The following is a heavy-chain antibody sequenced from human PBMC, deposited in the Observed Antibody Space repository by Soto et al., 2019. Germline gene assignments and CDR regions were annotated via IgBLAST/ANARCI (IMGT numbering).Heavy chain of an antibody. D-gene: IGHD1-26*01. CDR2: ISGSGGTT. V-gene: IGHV3-23*01. J-gene: IGHJ4*02. CDR1: GFTFNTYA. CDR3: AKGQVGGSLYYFDY. Sequence: VGSLRLSCAASGFTFNTYAMTWVRQAPGKGLEWVSAISGSGGTTYYADSVKGRFTISRDNSKNTMFLQMNSLRADDTAVYYCAKGQVGGSLYYFDYWGQGTPVTVSS.